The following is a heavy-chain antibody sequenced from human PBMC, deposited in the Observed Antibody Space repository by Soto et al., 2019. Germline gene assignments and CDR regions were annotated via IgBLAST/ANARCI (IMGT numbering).Heavy chain of an antibody. CDR2: VSYDGTNK. CDR3: AKDRMVSPYYFDY. D-gene: IGHD2-8*01. CDR1: GFTFSNYA. J-gene: IGHJ4*02. Sequence: QVPLVESGGGVVQPGRSLRLSCAASGFTFSNYAMNWVRQAPGKGLEWVAVVSYDGTNKYYADSVKGRFTISRDNSKNILYLQMNSLRSEDTAVYYCAKDRMVSPYYFDYWGQGTLVTVSS. V-gene: IGHV3-30*18.